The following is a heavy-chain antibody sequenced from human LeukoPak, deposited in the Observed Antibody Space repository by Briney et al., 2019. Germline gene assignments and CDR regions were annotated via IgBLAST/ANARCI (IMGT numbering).Heavy chain of an antibody. CDR3: ASLYGASAFDI. Sequence: SETLSLTCAVYGGSFSGYYWSWIRQPPGKGLDWIGEINHSGSTNYNPSLKSRVTISVDTSKNQFSLKLSSVTAADTAVYYCASLYGASAFDIWGQGTMVTVSS. J-gene: IGHJ3*02. V-gene: IGHV4-34*01. D-gene: IGHD4-17*01. CDR2: INHSGST. CDR1: GGSFSGYY.